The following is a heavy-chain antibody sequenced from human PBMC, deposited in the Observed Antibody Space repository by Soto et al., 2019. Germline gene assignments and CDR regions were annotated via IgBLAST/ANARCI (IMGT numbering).Heavy chain of an antibody. CDR3: AREGPTYIFAH. Sequence: GGSLRLSCVGSGFSLSGNWMNWVRQAPGKGLEWGANIKQDGGEKYYVDSVKGRFIISRDNARNTLYLQMSFLRVEDTAIYYCAREGPTYIFAHWGQGSPVTVSS. J-gene: IGHJ4*02. V-gene: IGHV3-7*01. CDR1: GFSLSGNW. D-gene: IGHD1-1*01. CDR2: IKQDGGEK.